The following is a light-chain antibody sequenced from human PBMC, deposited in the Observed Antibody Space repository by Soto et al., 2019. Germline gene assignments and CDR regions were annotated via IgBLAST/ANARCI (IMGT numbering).Light chain of an antibody. CDR2: EVT. Sequence: QSVLTQPPSASRSPGQSVTISCTGTSSDVGAYNYVCWYQQHPGKAAKLIISEVTKRPSGVPDRFSASKSGNTASLTVTGLQAEDEADYYCSSYAGSNNPWVFGGGTKVTVL. V-gene: IGLV2-8*02. J-gene: IGLJ3*02. CDR3: SSYAGSNNPWV. CDR1: SSDVGAYNY.